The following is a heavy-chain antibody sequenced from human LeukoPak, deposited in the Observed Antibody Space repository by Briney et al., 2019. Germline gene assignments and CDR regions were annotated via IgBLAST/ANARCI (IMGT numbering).Heavy chain of an antibody. J-gene: IGHJ4*02. Sequence: VASVKVSCKASGGTFSRNDISWVRQAPGQGLEWMGGIMPLFGTAKNAQKFQGRVTITADKSTSTAYMELSSLRSEDTAVYYCASGRTDIVVVPATLRNYYFDYWGQGTLVTVSP. CDR3: ASGRTDIVVVPATLRNYYFDY. CDR2: IMPLFGTA. CDR1: GGTFSRND. V-gene: IGHV1-69*06. D-gene: IGHD2-2*01.